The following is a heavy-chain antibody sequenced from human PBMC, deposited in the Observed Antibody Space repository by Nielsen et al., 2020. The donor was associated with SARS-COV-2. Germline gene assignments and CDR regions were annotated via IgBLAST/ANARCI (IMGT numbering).Heavy chain of an antibody. CDR2: INPSGVST. CDR1: GYTFISYY. D-gene: IGHD6-19*01. CDR3: ASSGWGNWFDT. J-gene: IGHJ5*02. V-gene: IGHV1-46*01. Sequence: ASVKVSCKASGYTFISYYMHWVRQAPGQGLEWMGIINPSGVSTTYAQKFQGRVTMTRDTSTSTVYMELSSLRSEDTAVYYCASSGWGNWFDTWGQGTLVTVSS.